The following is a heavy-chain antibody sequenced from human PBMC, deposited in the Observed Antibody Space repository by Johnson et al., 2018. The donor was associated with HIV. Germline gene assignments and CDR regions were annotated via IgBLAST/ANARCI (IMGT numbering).Heavy chain of an antibody. CDR2: TSYDGSNK. J-gene: IGHJ3*02. V-gene: IGHV3-30-3*01. CDR1: GFTFSSYA. CDR3: TRGGWKVVTSIFAFDI. D-gene: IGHD2-21*02. Sequence: VQLVESGGGVVQPGRSLRLSCAASGFTFSSYAMHWVRQAPGKGLEWVAVTSYDGSNKYYADSVKGRFTISRDNSKTTLYLQMNSLRAEDTAVYYCTRGGWKVVTSIFAFDIWGQGTMVAVSS.